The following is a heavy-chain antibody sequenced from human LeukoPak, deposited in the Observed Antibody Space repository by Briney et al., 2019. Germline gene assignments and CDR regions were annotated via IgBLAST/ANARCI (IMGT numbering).Heavy chain of an antibody. CDR1: GYTFTGYY. V-gene: IGHV1-18*04. CDR3: ARDTGYDSSGYYYSSRHYYYYGMDV. J-gene: IGHJ6*02. Sequence: ASVKVSCKASGYTFTGYYMHWVRQAPGQGLEWMGWISAYNGNTNYAQKLQGRVTMTTDTSTSTAYMELRSLRSDDTAVYYCARDTGYDSSGYYYSSRHYYYYGMDVWGQGTTVTVSS. D-gene: IGHD3-22*01. CDR2: ISAYNGNT.